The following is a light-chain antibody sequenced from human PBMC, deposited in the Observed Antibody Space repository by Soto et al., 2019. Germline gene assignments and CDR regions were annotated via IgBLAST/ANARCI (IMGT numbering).Light chain of an antibody. CDR3: QVWDSSSERVV. CDR1: NIGSKS. CDR2: YDS. V-gene: IGLV3-21*04. J-gene: IGLJ2*01. Sequence: SYELTQPPSVSVAPGKTARITCGGNNIGSKSVHWYQQKPGQAPVLVIYYDSDRPSGIPERFSGSNSGNTATLTISRVEAGDEVDYYCQVWDSSSERVVFGGGTKLTVL.